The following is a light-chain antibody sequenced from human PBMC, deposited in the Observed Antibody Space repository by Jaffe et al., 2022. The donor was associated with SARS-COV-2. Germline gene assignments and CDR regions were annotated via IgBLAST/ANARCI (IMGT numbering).Light chain of an antibody. CDR1: SSDVGGYNY. Sequence: QSALTQPASVSGSPGQSITISCTGTSSDVGGYNYVSWYQQHPGKAPKLMISEVSNRPSGVPDRFSGSKSGNTASLTISGLQTEDEADYYCSSYTSSGTRVFGGGTKLTVL. J-gene: IGLJ3*02. CDR2: EVS. V-gene: IGLV2-14*01. CDR3: SSYTSSGTRV.